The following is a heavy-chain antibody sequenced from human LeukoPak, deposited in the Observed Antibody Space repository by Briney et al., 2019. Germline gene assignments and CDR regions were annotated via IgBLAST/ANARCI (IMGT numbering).Heavy chain of an antibody. J-gene: IGHJ6*03. D-gene: IGHD5-18*01. CDR3: ARQMDTAMVTGHYYYYMDV. Sequence: SETLSLTCTVSGGSISSYYWSWIRQPPGKGLEWIGYIYYSGSTNYNPSLKSRVTISVDTSKNQFSLKLSSVTAADTAVYYCARQMDTAMVTGHYYYYMDVWDKGTTVTVSS. CDR2: IYYSGST. V-gene: IGHV4-59*08. CDR1: GGSISSYY.